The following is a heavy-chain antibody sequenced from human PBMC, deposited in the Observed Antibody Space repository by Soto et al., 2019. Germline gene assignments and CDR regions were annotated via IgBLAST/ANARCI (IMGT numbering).Heavy chain of an antibody. V-gene: IGHV3-23*01. D-gene: IGHD3-22*01. CDR1: GFTFSSYA. J-gene: IGHJ5*02. Sequence: EVQLLESGGGLVQPGGSLRLSFAASGFTFSSYARSWVPQAPGKGLEWVSAISGSGGSTYYADSVKGRFTISRDNSKNTLYLQMNSLRAEDTAVYYCAKHTITMIVVVSFAAWGQGTLVTVSS. CDR2: ISGSGGST. CDR3: AKHTITMIVVVSFAA.